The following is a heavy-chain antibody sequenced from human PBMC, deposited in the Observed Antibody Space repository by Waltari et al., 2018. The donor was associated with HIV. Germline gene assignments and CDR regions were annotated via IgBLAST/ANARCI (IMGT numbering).Heavy chain of an antibody. CDR3: AKTGYGDYGRDD. D-gene: IGHD4-17*01. V-gene: IGHV3-30*18. CDR1: GFTFSSSG. Sequence: QVQLVESGGGVVKPGRSLRLSCAASGFTFSSSGMHWVRQASGKGLEWVAVISYDGSNKFYTDSVKGRFTISRDNSKNTLYLQMNSLRAEDTAVYYCAKTGYGDYGRDDWGQGTLVTVSS. J-gene: IGHJ4*02. CDR2: ISYDGSNK.